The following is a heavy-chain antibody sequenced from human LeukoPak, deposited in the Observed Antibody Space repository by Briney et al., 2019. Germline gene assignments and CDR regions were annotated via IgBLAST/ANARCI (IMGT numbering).Heavy chain of an antibody. Sequence: GGSLRLSCAASGFSLTTYAMGWVWQAPGKGLEWVSVISDRGDSTYYADSVKGRFTISRDSSKNTLYLQMNSLRGEDMAVYYCAKGRWGLTINNFDIWGQGTMVTVSS. CDR1: GFSLTTYA. J-gene: IGHJ3*02. V-gene: IGHV3-23*01. CDR2: ISDRGDST. D-gene: IGHD3-9*01. CDR3: AKGRWGLTINNFDI.